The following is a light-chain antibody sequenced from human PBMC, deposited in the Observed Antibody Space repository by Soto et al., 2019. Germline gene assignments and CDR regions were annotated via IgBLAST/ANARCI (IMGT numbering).Light chain of an antibody. CDR1: QAISKY. J-gene: IGKJ3*01. CDR2: AAS. Sequence: DIQMTQSPSSLSASVGDRVTITCRTSQAISKYLNWYQQKPGKAPMLLIYAASSLQSGVPSRFTGSGSGTEFTLLISSLQPDDFATDYCQQTYTARPFTLVPGTKVVIK. V-gene: IGKV1-39*01. CDR3: QQTYTARPFT.